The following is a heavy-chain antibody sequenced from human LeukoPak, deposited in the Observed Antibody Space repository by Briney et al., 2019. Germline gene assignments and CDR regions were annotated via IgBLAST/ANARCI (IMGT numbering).Heavy chain of an antibody. J-gene: IGHJ4*02. D-gene: IGHD3-22*01. CDR1: GYRFTSYW. CDR2: IYPGDSDT. Sequence: GESLEISCQGSGYRFTSYWIGWVRPLPGKGLEWMGIIYPGDSDTRYSPSFQGQVTISADKSISTAYLQWSSLKASDTAMYYCARQRYYYDSSGYTYYFDYWGQGTLVTVSS. V-gene: IGHV5-51*01. CDR3: ARQRYYYDSSGYTYYFDY.